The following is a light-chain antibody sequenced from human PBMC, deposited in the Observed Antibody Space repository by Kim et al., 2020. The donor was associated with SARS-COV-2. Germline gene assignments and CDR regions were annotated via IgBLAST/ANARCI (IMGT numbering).Light chain of an antibody. CDR3: AAWDDSLNGYV. CDR2: SNN. CDR1: SSNIGSNT. J-gene: IGLJ1*01. V-gene: IGLV1-44*01. Sequence: GQRVTISVSGSSSNIGSNTVNWYQPLPGTAPKLLIYSNNQRPSGVPDRFSGSKSGTSASLAISGLQSEDEADYYCAAWDDSLNGYVFGTGTKVTVL.